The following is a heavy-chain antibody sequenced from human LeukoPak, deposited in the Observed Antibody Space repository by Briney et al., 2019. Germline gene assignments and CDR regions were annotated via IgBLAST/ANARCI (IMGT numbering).Heavy chain of an antibody. V-gene: IGHV3-49*04. CDR1: GFTFGDYA. Sequence: PGGSLRLSCTASGFTFGDYAMRWVRQAPGKGLEWVSFIRTKGYGGTTEYAASVQGRFTISRDDSKSIAYLQMNSLKTEDTAVYYCTSLRCRGGSCAQNNWGQGTLVTVSS. J-gene: IGHJ4*02. D-gene: IGHD2-15*01. CDR2: IRTKGYGGTT. CDR3: TSLRCRGGSCAQNN.